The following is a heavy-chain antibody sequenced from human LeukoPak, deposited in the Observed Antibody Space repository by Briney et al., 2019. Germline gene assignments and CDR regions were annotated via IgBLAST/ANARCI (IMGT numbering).Heavy chain of an antibody. CDR2: IYHSGST. CDR1: GGSISSSNW. J-gene: IGHJ4*02. Sequence: NPSETLSLTCIVSGGSISSSNWWSWVRQPPGKGLEWIGEIYHSGSTNYNPSLKSRVTISVDKSKNQFSLRLTSVTAADTAVYYCATAGGDCSGGTCYSLDYWGQGTLVTVSS. CDR3: ATAGGDCSGGTCYSLDY. V-gene: IGHV4-4*02. D-gene: IGHD2-15*01.